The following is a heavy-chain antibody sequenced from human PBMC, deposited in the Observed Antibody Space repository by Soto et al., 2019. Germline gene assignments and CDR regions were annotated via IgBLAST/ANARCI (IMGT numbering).Heavy chain of an antibody. Sequence: SETLSLTCAVYGGSFSGYYWSWIRQPPGKGLEWIGEINHSGSTNYNPSLKSRVTISVDTSKNQFSLKLSSVTAADTAVYYCARVGGTGRKYYYYGSGSYQIDYWGQGTLVTVSS. J-gene: IGHJ4*02. CDR3: ARVGGTGRKYYYYGSGSYQIDY. CDR2: INHSGST. V-gene: IGHV4-34*01. D-gene: IGHD3-10*01. CDR1: GGSFSGYY.